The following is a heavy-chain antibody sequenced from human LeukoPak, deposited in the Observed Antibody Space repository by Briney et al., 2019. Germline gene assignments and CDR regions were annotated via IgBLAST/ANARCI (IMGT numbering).Heavy chain of an antibody. V-gene: IGHV4-59*01. J-gene: IGHJ6*03. CDR1: GGSISSYY. CDR2: IYYSGST. D-gene: IGHD3-16*02. Sequence: SETLSLTCTVSGGSISSYYWSWIRQPPGKGLEWIGYIYYSGSTNYNPSLKSRVTISVDTSKNQFSLKLSSVTAADTAVYYCARGRYDYIWGSYRLYYYYYYMDVWGKGTTVTVSS. CDR3: ARGRYDYIWGSYRLYYYYYYMDV.